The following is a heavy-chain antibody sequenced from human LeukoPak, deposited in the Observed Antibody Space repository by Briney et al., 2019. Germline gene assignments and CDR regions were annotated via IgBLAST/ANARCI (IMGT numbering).Heavy chain of an antibody. CDR3: TTTLAVAGTSMGY. CDR1: GFTFNDAW. D-gene: IGHD6-19*01. Sequence: GGSLRLSCAASGFTFNDAWMTWVRQAPGKGLEWVGRIKSKTDGGTTDYAANVKGRFTISRDDSKTTLYLQMNSLKTEDTAVYYCTTTLAVAGTSMGYWGQGTLVTVSS. CDR2: IKSKTDGGTT. V-gene: IGHV3-15*01. J-gene: IGHJ4*02.